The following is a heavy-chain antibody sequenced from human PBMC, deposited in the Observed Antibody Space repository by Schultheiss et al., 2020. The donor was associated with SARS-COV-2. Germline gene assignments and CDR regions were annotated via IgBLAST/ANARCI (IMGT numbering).Heavy chain of an antibody. Sequence: GGSLRLSCAASGFTFSSYAMSWVRQAPGKGLEWVSAISGSGGSTYYADSVKGRFTISRDNSKNTLYLQMNSLRAEDTAVYYCASPGGDYYYYYGMDVWGQGTTVTVAS. CDR1: GFTFSSYA. V-gene: IGHV3-23*01. J-gene: IGHJ6*02. CDR2: ISGSGGST. D-gene: IGHD1-26*01. CDR3: ASPGGDYYYYYGMDV.